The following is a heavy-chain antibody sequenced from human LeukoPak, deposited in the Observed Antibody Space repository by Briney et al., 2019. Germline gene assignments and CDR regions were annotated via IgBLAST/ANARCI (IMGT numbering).Heavy chain of an antibody. CDR3: ARGQLPNDYGDY. V-gene: IGHV1-8*01. CDR2: MNPNSGNT. CDR1: GYTFTSYD. D-gene: IGHD1-7*01. Sequence: ASVKVSCKASGYTFTSYDINWVRQATGQGLEWMGWMNPNSGNTGYAQKFQGRVTMTRNTSISTAYMELSGLRSEDTAVYYCARGQLPNDYGDYWGQGTLVTVSS. J-gene: IGHJ4*02.